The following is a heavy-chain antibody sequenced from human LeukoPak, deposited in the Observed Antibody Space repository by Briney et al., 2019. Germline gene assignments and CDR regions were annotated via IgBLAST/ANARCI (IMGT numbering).Heavy chain of an antibody. CDR2: IHYSGST. Sequence: PSETLSLTCSVSGGSISGYYWSWIRQPPGKGLEWIGYIHYSGSTNYNPSLKSRVTMSADTSKNQFSLKLRSVTAADTAMYYCARAQAMALDAFEIWGQGTMVAVSS. V-gene: IGHV4-59*01. CDR3: ARAQAMALDAFEI. J-gene: IGHJ3*02. CDR1: GGSISGYY. D-gene: IGHD5-18*01.